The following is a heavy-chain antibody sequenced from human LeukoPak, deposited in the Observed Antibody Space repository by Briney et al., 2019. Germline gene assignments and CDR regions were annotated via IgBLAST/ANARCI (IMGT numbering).Heavy chain of an antibody. CDR3: ARDSDAGFDY. V-gene: IGHV3-74*01. CDR1: GFPFSRFR. J-gene: IGHJ4*02. CDR2: TSSDGSST. Sequence: GGPLRLSCAASGFPFSRFRMHWVRHAPGKGLVWVARTSSDGSSTVYADSVKGRFTISRDNAKQTLYLQMNSLRAEDTAIYYCARDSDAGFDYWGQGTLVTVSS.